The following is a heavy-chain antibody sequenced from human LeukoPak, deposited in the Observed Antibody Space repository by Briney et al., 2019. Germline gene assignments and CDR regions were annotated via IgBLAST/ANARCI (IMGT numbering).Heavy chain of an antibody. CDR2: INPYSGGT. Sequence: GASVKVSCKASGYTFTGYYMHWVRQAPGQGLEWMGRINPYSGGTNYAQKFQGRVTMTRDTSISTAYMELSRRRSDDTAVYYCARVRSPRFGELSLDYWGQGTLVTVSS. CDR3: ARVRSPRFGELSLDY. D-gene: IGHD3-10*01. V-gene: IGHV1-2*06. J-gene: IGHJ4*02. CDR1: GYTFTGYY.